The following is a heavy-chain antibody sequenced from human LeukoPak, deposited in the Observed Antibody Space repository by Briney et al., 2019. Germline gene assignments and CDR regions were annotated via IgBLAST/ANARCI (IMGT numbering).Heavy chain of an antibody. J-gene: IGHJ4*02. CDR3: ARNGALGDCSGGSCPLDY. D-gene: IGHD2-15*01. V-gene: IGHV3-48*01. CDR2: IRSDSTII. Sequence: GGSPRLSCAASGFAFSTYSMDWLRQAPGKGLEWVSYIRSDSTIIHYADSVKGRFTMSRDNGKNSLYLQMNSLRPEDTAVYYCARNGALGDCSGGSCPLDYWGQGTLVSVSS. CDR1: GFAFSTYS.